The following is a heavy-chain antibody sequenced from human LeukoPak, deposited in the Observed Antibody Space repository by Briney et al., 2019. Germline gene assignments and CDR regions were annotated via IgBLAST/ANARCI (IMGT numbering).Heavy chain of an antibody. CDR2: ISGSGGST. CDR1: GFTFTSYA. CDR3: AKCVYDSPTDAFDI. D-gene: IGHD3-22*01. V-gene: IGHV3-23*01. J-gene: IGHJ3*02. Sequence: GGSLRLSCAASGFTFTSYAMSWVRQAPGKGLEWVSAISGSGGSTYYADSVKGRFTISRDNSKNTLYLQINSLRTEDTAVYYCAKCVYDSPTDAFDIWGQGTMVTVSS.